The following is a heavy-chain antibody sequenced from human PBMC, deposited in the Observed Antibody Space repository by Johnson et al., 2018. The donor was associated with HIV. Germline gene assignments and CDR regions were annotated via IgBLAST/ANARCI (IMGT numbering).Heavy chain of an antibody. CDR1: GFTFSSYW. V-gene: IGHV3-66*02. D-gene: IGHD6-6*01. CDR3: SRGRGSSSSDAFDI. CDR2: IYSGGST. J-gene: IGHJ3*02. Sequence: VQLVESGGGLVQPGGSLRLSCAASGFTFSSYWMPWVRQAQGKGLVWVSVIYSGGSTYYADYVQGRCPISRDNSKNTPYLQMNSLRAEDMAVYYCSRGRGSSSSDAFDIWGQGTMVTVSS.